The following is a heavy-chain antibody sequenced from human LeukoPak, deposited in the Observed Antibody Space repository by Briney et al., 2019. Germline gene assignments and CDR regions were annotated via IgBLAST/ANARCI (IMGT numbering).Heavy chain of an antibody. D-gene: IGHD1-26*01. CDR2: IWYDGSNK. CDR3: ARDGEMEWELMYYFDY. V-gene: IGHV3-33*01. CDR1: GFTFSSYG. Sequence: GRSLRLSCAASGFTFSSYGMHWVRQAPGKGLEWVAVIWYDGSNKYYADSVKGRFTISRDNSKNTLYLQMNSLRAEDTAVYYSARDGEMEWELMYYFDYWGQGTLVTVSS. J-gene: IGHJ4*02.